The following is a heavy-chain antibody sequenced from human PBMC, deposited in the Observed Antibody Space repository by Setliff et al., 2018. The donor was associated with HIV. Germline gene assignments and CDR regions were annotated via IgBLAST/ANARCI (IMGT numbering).Heavy chain of an antibody. Sequence: ASVKVSCKASGYTFSSYDINWVRQATGQGLEWMGWINVNNDATNYAQKFQGRASMTRDTSISTAYMELRSLTSDDTAVYYCARAPYCSGGSCSSYWYFDLWGRGTLVTVSS. CDR3: ARAPYCSGGSCSSYWYFDL. D-gene: IGHD2-15*01. CDR1: GYTFSSYD. J-gene: IGHJ2*01. V-gene: IGHV1-2*02. CDR2: INVNNDAT.